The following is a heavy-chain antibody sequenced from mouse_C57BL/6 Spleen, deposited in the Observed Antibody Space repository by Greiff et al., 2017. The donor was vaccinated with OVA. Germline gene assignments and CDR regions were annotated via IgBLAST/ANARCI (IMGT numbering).Heavy chain of an antibody. CDR2: IYPGDGDT. Sequence: QVQLKQSGAELVKPGASVKISCKASGYAFSSYWMNWVKQRPGKGLEWIGQIYPGDGDTNYNGKFKGKATLTADKSSSTAYMQLSSLTSEDSAVYFCARGHYYGSSFAWFAYWGQGTLVTVSA. CDR1: GYAFSSYW. V-gene: IGHV1-80*01. J-gene: IGHJ3*01. CDR3: ARGHYYGSSFAWFAY. D-gene: IGHD1-1*01.